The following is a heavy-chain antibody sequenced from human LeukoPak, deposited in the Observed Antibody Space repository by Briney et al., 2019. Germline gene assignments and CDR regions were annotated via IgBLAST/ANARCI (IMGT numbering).Heavy chain of an antibody. CDR3: ARVRSVRYDFWSGYYLPHYYYYMDV. D-gene: IGHD3-3*01. V-gene: IGHV3-7*01. CDR1: GFTFSSYW. CDR2: IKQDGSEK. Sequence: GGSLRLSCAASGFTFSSYWMSWVRRAPGKGLEWVANIKQDGSEKYYVDSVKGRFTISRDNAKNSLYLQMNSLRAEDTAVYYCARVRSVRYDFWSGYYLPHYYYYMDVWGKGTTVTVSS. J-gene: IGHJ6*03.